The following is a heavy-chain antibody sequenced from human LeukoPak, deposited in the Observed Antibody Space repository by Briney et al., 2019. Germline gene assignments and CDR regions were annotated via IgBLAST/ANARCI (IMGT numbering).Heavy chain of an antibody. CDR1: GFTFSSYA. CDR3: ARGCESGGSCKSSGFDY. J-gene: IGHJ4*02. Sequence: GGSLRLSCAASGFTFSSYAMHWVRQAPGKGLEWVAVISYDGSNKYYADSVKGRFTISRDNSKSTLYLQMNSLRAEDTAVYYCARGCESGGSCKSSGFDYWGQGTLVTVSS. CDR2: ISYDGSNK. V-gene: IGHV3-30*04. D-gene: IGHD2-15*01.